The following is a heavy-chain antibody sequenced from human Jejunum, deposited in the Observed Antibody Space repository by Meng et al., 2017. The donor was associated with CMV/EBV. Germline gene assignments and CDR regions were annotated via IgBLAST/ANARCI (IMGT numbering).Heavy chain of an antibody. V-gene: IGHV3-30*03. D-gene: IGHD4-23*01. CDR1: FLFINFA. CDR2: ISYDGSHA. CDR3: ARERLDGGNSEFFAY. Sequence: FLFINFAMHWVRQAPGKGLEWISVISYDGSHAYYADSIQGRFNVSRDNSNNILYLQMSSLRPEDTAVYYCARERLDGGNSEFFAYWGQGALVTVSS. J-gene: IGHJ4*02.